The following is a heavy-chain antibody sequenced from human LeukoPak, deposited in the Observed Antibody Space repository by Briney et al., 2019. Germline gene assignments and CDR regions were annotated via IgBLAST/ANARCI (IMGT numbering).Heavy chain of an antibody. V-gene: IGHV5-51*01. J-gene: IGHJ4*02. D-gene: IGHD3-22*01. CDR3: ARHAFHNDNSDYYFAH. Sequence: GESLKISCKGSGYNFSDYWIGWVRQMPGKGLEWVGLIYPGEFDIRYSPSFQGQVTISADKSISTAYLQWKSLKASDTAMYYCARHAFHNDNSDYYFAHWGQGTLVTASS. CDR2: IYPGEFDI. CDR1: GYNFSDYW.